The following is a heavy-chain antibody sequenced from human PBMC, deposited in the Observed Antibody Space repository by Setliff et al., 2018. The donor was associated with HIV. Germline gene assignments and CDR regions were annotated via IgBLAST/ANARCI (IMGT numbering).Heavy chain of an antibody. CDR3: ARFRGQKYYFDY. J-gene: IGHJ4*02. CDR1: GFTFSSYS. CDR2: ISSSSSYI. Sequence: NPGGSLRLSCAASGFTFSSYSMNWVRQAPGKGLEWVSSISSSSSYIYYADSVKGRFTISRDNAKNSLYLQMNSLRAEDTAVYYCARFRGQKYYFDYWGQGTLVTVSS. V-gene: IGHV3-21*01.